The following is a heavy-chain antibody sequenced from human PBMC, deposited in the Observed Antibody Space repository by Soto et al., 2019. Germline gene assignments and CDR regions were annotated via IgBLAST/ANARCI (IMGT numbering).Heavy chain of an antibody. J-gene: IGHJ4*02. D-gene: IGHD5-12*01. Sequence: SETLSLTCAVSGGSASSYYGNWIRQPPGKGLEWIGSIYYSDSSDYNPSPKSRVTMSVDTSKNQFSLRLSSVTAADTAVYYCAAGHWLRLPLYWGQGALVTVSS. CDR1: GGSASSYY. CDR2: IYYSDSS. V-gene: IGHV4-59*02. CDR3: AAGHWLRLPLY.